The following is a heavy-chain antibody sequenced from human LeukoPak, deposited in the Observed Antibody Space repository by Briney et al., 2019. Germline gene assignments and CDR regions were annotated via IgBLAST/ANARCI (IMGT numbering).Heavy chain of an antibody. V-gene: IGHV3-33*01. CDR2: IWNDGSQK. Sequence: GRSLRLSCAASGFTFSSYGMRWVRQAPGKGLEWVAVIWNDGSQKYYADSVKGRFTISRDNSKNTLYLQMNSLRAEYTAVYYCARDKGPYYFDQWGQGTLLTVSS. CDR1: GFTFSSYG. CDR3: ARDKGPYYFDQ. J-gene: IGHJ4*02.